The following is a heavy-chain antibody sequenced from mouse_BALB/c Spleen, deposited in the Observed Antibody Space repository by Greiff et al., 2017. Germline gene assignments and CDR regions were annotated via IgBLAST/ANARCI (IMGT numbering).Heavy chain of an antibody. V-gene: IGHV5-17*02. CDR1: GFTFSSFG. CDR2: ISSGSSTI. CDR3: ARGGNYIFDY. J-gene: IGHJ2*01. Sequence: EVQRVESGGGLVQPGGSRKLSCAASGFTFSSFGMHWVRQAPEKGLEWVAYISSGSSTIYYADTVKGRFTISRDNPKNTLFLQMTSLRSEDTAMYYCARGGNYIFDYWGEGTTLTVSA. D-gene: IGHD2-1*01.